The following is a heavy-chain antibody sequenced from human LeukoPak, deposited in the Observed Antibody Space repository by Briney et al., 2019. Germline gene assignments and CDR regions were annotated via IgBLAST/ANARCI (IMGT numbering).Heavy chain of an antibody. CDR1: GGSISSYY. CDR2: IYYSGST. D-gene: IGHD1-20*01. J-gene: IGHJ4*02. CDR3: AKTYNWNRGYFDY. V-gene: IGHV4-59*05. Sequence: PSETLSLTCTVSGGSISSYYWSWIRQPPGKGLEWIGSIYYSGSTYYNPSLKSRVTISVDTSKNQFSLKLSSVTAADTAVYYCAKTYNWNRGYFDYWGQGTLVTVSS.